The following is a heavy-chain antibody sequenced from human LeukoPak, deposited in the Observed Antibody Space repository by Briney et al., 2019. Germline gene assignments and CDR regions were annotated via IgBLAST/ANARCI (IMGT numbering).Heavy chain of an antibody. CDR2: IYYSGST. D-gene: IGHD6-13*01. J-gene: IGHJ4*02. CDR3: ARRMPSSGYSYDF. Sequence: SETLSLTCTVSGGSISSSSYYWGWIRQPPGKGLEWIGSIYYSGSTYYNPSLKSRVTISVDTSKNQFSLRLTSVTAADTALYYCARRMPSSGYSYDFWGLGTLVSVSS. CDR1: GGSISSSSYY. V-gene: IGHV4-39*01.